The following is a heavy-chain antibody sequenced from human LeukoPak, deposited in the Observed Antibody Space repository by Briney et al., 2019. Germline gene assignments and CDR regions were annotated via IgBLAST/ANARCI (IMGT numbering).Heavy chain of an antibody. CDR3: AKSRTGWYVFDY. D-gene: IGHD6-19*01. V-gene: IGHV3-23*01. Sequence: QPGGSLRLSCAASGFTVSTNYMSWVRQAPGKGLEWVSLISGSGGNTNYADSVKGRFTISRDDSKNTLYLQMNSLRAEDTAVYYCAKSRTGWYVFDYWGQGTLVTASA. CDR1: GFTVSTNY. J-gene: IGHJ4*02. CDR2: ISGSGGNT.